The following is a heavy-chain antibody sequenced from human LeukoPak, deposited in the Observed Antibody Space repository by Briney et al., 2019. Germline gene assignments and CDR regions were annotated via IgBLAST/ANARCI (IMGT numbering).Heavy chain of an antibody. Sequence: ASVKVSCKASGYTSTGYYMHWVRQAPGPGREWMGWINPNSGGTNYAQKFQGRVTMTRDTSISTAYMELSRLRSDDTAVYYCARVGVVGRPYFDYWGQGTLVTVSS. V-gene: IGHV1-2*02. CDR3: ARVGVVGRPYFDY. J-gene: IGHJ4*02. CDR1: GYTSTGYY. CDR2: INPNSGGT. D-gene: IGHD2-15*01.